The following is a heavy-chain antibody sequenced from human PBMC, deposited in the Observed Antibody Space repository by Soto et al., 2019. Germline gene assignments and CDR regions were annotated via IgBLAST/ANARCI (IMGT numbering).Heavy chain of an antibody. J-gene: IGHJ4*02. D-gene: IGHD6-13*01. V-gene: IGHV3-74*01. CDR3: VRGLIPGQHLGYLQY. CDR2: ISSAGSDT. Sequence: EVQLVESGGGLVQPGGSLRLSCAASGFTFGHYWMHWVRQAPGKGLVWVSRISSAGSDTIYADSVRGRFTISRDNAKTILYLQMKSLPADDTAIYYCVRGLIPGQHLGYLQYWGQGTLVTVSS. CDR1: GFTFGHYW.